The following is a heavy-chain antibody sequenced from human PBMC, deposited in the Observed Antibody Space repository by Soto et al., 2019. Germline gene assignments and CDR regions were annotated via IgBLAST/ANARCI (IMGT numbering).Heavy chain of an antibody. J-gene: IGHJ4*02. Sequence: QVQLVQSGAEVKKPESSVKVSCKAPGGTFSTYAISWVRQAPGHGLEWMGGIIPMFGTANYAQRFQDRVTSTADESTNTVYMELSSLRSEDTAVYFCARGIQLWLRRINNGYSGWGQGTLVTVSS. CDR2: IIPMFGTA. CDR3: ARGIQLWLRRINNGYSG. D-gene: IGHD5-18*01. CDR1: GGTFSTYA. V-gene: IGHV1-69*12.